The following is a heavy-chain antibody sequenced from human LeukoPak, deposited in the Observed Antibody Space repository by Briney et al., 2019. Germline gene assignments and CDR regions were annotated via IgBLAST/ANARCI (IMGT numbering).Heavy chain of an antibody. CDR3: VRDRGTYRPIDY. V-gene: IGHV3-48*04. D-gene: IGHD1-26*01. J-gene: IGHJ4*02. CDR1: GFTFSRYS. Sequence: QTGGSLRLSCAASGFTFSRYSMNWVRQAPGKGLEWVSYISSSSSSIYYADSVKGRFTISRGNAQNSLYLQMNSLRAEDTAIYYCVRDRGTYRPIDYWGQGALVTVSS. CDR2: ISSSSSSI.